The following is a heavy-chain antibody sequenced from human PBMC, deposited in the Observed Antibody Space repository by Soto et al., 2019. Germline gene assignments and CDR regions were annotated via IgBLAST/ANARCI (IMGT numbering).Heavy chain of an antibody. V-gene: IGHV3-74*01. CDR1: GFPFTSYW. CDR2: LNIDGSVT. Sequence: GGSLRLSCAASGFPFTSYWMHWVRQAPGKGPVWVSRLNIDGSVTNYADSVKGRFTISRDNAKNMLYLQMNSLRAEDTAVYYCARDGIVGATSFDFWGQGT. J-gene: IGHJ4*02. CDR3: ARDGIVGATSFDF. D-gene: IGHD1-26*01.